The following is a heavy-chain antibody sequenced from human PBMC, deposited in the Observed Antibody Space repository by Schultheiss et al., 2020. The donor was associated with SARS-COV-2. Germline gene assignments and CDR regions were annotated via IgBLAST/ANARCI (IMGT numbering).Heavy chain of an antibody. CDR3: ARSPNYYDSSGYYPEFYFDY. CDR1: GGSISSGDYY. CDR2: IYYSGST. D-gene: IGHD3-22*01. Sequence: SETLSLTCTVSGGSISSGDYYWSWIRQPPGKGLEWIGYIYYSGSTYYNPSLKSRVTISVDRSKNQFSLKLSSVTAADTAVYYCARSPNYYDSSGYYPEFYFDYWGQGTLVTVSS. V-gene: IGHV4-30-4*01. J-gene: IGHJ4*02.